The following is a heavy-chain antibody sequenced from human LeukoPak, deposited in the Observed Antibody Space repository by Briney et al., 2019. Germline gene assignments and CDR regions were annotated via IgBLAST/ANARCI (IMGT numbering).Heavy chain of an antibody. CDR1: GYTFTSYA. D-gene: IGHD2-2*01. V-gene: IGHV1-3*01. CDR3: ARGAAMGASSFDS. J-gene: IGHJ4*02. CDR2: INAGNGNT. Sequence: GASVKVSCKASGYTFTSYAMHWVRQAPGQRLEWMGWINAGNGNTKYSQKFQGRVTITRDTSASTAYMELSSLRSEDTAVYYCARGAAMGASSFDSWGQGTLVTVSS.